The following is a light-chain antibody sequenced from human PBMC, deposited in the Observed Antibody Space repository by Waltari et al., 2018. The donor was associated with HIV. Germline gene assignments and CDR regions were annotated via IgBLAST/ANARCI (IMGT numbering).Light chain of an antibody. Sequence: QSALTQPASVSGSPGQSIPTSCPRTSSAVGRDNVLPWYQQHPGKAPKPMIYEVSKRPSGVSNRFSGSKSGNTASLTISGLQAEDEADYHCCSYAGSSTYVVFGGGTKLTVL. J-gene: IGLJ2*01. CDR3: CSYAGSSTYVV. CDR1: SSAVGRDNV. V-gene: IGLV2-23*02. CDR2: EVS.